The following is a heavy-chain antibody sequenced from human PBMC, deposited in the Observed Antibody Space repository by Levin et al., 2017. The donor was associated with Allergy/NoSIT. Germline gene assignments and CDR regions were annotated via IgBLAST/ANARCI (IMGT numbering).Heavy chain of an antibody. CDR1: GYTFSGYY. D-gene: IGHD6-6*01. CDR3: ARVEWGSSPRFQH. CDR2: INPNSGGT. Sequence: ASVKVSCKASGYTFSGYYMHWVRQAPGQGLEWMGWINPNSGGTNYAQKFQGRVTMTRDTSISTVYMELSRLRSDDTAVYYCARVEWGSSPRFQHWGQGTLVTVSS. V-gene: IGHV1-2*02. J-gene: IGHJ1*01.